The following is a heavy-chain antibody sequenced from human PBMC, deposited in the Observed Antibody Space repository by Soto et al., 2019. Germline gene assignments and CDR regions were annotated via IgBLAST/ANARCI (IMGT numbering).Heavy chain of an antibody. J-gene: IGHJ5*02. CDR2: INAGNGNT. V-gene: IGHV1-3*05. Sequence: QVQLVQSGAEEKKPGATVKVSCKASGYTFTSYAMDWVRQAPGQRLEWMGWINAGNGNTKYSQKFQGRVTITRDTSAGTAYMELSSLSAEDTAVYYGARGFPLWFDPWGQGTLVTVSS. CDR3: ARGFPLWFDP. CDR1: GYTFTSYA.